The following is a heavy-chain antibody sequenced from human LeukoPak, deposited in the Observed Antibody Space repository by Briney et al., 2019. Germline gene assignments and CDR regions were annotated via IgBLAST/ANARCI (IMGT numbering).Heavy chain of an antibody. V-gene: IGHV3-48*03. Sequence: PAGSLRLSCAASGFPFSAYEMNWVRQAPGKGLEWVSYISVSGDTIYYADSVKGRFTISRDNAKKSLYLQMKSLRAEDTAVYYCARGTLYYGSESYDYWGQGTLVAVSS. J-gene: IGHJ4*02. CDR3: ARGTLYYGSESYDY. D-gene: IGHD3-10*01. CDR1: GFPFSAYE. CDR2: ISVSGDTI.